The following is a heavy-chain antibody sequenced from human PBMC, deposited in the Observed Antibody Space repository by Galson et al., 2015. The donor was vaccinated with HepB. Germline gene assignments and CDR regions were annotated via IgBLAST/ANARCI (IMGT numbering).Heavy chain of an antibody. J-gene: IGHJ4*02. Sequence: SLRLSCAASGFTFSSYAMSWVRQAPGKGLEWVSAISGSGGSTYYADSVKGRFTISRDNSKNTLYPQMNSLRAEDTAVYYCAKSGQWLRGGYFDYWGQGTLVTVSS. CDR2: ISGSGGST. D-gene: IGHD6-19*01. V-gene: IGHV3-23*01. CDR1: GFTFSSYA. CDR3: AKSGQWLRGGYFDY.